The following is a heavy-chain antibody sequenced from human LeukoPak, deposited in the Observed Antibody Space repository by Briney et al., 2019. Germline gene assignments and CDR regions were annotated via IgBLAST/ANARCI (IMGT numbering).Heavy chain of an antibody. V-gene: IGHV1-18*01. J-gene: IGHJ5*02. CDR2: VSPYNGDT. Sequence: ASVKVSCKASGYTFNNYGISWVRRAPGQGLEWMGWVSPYNGDTNYAQKFRGRVTMYTDTSTSTAYMELRSLRFDDTAIYYCVKDWHILTGRNCFDPWGQGTLVTVSS. D-gene: IGHD3-9*01. CDR1: GYTFNNYG. CDR3: VKDWHILTGRNCFDP.